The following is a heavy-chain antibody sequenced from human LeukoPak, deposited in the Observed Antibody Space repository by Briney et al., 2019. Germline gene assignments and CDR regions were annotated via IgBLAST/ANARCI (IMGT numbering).Heavy chain of an antibody. CDR1: GGSFSGYY. CDR3: ATLRFQGMDV. J-gene: IGHJ6*03. Sequence: SETLSLTCAAYGGSFSGYYWSWIRQPPGKGLEWIGEINHSGSTNYNPSLKSRVTISVDTSKNQFSLKLSSVTAADTAVYYCATLRFQGMDVWGKGTTVTISS. CDR2: INHSGST. V-gene: IGHV4-34*01. D-gene: IGHD3-16*01.